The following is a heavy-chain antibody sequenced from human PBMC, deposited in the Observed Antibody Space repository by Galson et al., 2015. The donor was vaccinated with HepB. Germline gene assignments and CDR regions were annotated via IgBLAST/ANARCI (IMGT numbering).Heavy chain of an antibody. D-gene: IGHD3-10*01. J-gene: IGHJ6*02. Sequence: SLRLSCAASGFSLSTYGMHWVRQAPGMGLEWVAIIWYDGSNLYYGDSVKGRFTISRDTSKNTLYLQMNSLRAEDTAIYYCARDLSTTVVRGVMGDGMDVWGQGTTVTVSS. CDR1: GFSLSTYG. CDR3: ARDLSTTVVRGVMGDGMDV. CDR2: IWYDGSNL. V-gene: IGHV3-33*08.